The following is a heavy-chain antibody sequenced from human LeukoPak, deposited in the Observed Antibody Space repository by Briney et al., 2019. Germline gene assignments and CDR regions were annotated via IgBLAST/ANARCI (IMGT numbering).Heavy chain of an antibody. CDR3: ATFTRKNWFDP. Sequence: GGSLRLSCAASGFTFSSYEMNWVRQAPGKGLEWVANIKQDGSEKYYVDSVKGRFTISRDNAKNSLYLQMNSLRAEDTAVYYCATFTRKNWFDPWGQGTLVTVSS. V-gene: IGHV3-7*03. J-gene: IGHJ5*02. CDR2: IKQDGSEK. D-gene: IGHD3-16*01. CDR1: GFTFSSYE.